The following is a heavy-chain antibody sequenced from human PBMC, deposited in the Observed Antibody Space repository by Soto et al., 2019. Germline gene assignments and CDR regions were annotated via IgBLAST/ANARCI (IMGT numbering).Heavy chain of an antibody. V-gene: IGHV4-59*08. CDR2: VHYSGTT. CDR1: GDSLSTFH. J-gene: IGHJ5*02. CDR3: ARLTVHGRDYYYNDP. Sequence: WETLSLTCSVSGDSLSTFHWSWIRQPPWKGLEWIGYVHYSGTTDYTPSLRGRVTISMDASTNRFYLNLRSVTAADTVIYYCARLTVHGRDYYYNDPWGQGTLVTVSS. D-gene: IGHD3-22*01.